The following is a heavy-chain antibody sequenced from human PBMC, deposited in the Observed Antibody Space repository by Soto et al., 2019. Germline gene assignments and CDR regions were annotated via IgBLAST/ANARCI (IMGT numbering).Heavy chain of an antibody. Sequence: GGSLRLSCAASGFICSSYDMSWFRQAPGKGLDWVSTILAGGSTYYADSVKGRFTISRDRSTNTVFLQMNSLTAGDTAVYYCAKATATGGGAFDFCGQGTMVTVSS. V-gene: IGHV3-23*01. CDR2: ILAGGST. CDR1: GFICSSYD. J-gene: IGHJ3*01. CDR3: AKATATGGGAFDF. D-gene: IGHD2-8*02.